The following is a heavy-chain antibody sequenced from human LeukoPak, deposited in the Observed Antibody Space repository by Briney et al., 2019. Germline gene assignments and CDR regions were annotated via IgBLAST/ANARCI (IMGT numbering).Heavy chain of an antibody. CDR3: VVTPAPRYVDY. CDR2: ISESGGST. D-gene: IGHD2-21*02. V-gene: IGHV3-23*01. J-gene: IGHJ4*02. CDR1: GFTFSSYA. Sequence: GGSLRLSCTVSGFTFSSYAMSWLRQAPGRGLEWVSSISESGGSTYYTDSVKGRFTISRDNSKSTLYLQMNSLGAEDTAIYYCVVTPAPRYVDYWGQGTLVTVSS.